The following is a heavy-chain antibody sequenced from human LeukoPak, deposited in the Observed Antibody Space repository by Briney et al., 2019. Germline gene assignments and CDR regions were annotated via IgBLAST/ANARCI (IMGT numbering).Heavy chain of an antibody. D-gene: IGHD2-2*01. Sequence: ASVKVSCKASGYTFSDYAMHWVRQAPGQRFGWMGWIDAGNGDTRYSQKFQGRVTITRDTSASTAYIELRSLGSEDTAMYYCARGSTSDWPLDHWGQETLVTISS. CDR3: ARGSTSDWPLDH. CDR2: IDAGNGDT. CDR1: GYTFSDYA. J-gene: IGHJ4*02. V-gene: IGHV1-3*01.